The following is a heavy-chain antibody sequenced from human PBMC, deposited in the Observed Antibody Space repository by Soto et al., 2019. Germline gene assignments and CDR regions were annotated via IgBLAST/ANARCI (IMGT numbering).Heavy chain of an antibody. CDR3: ARHSGSYFRDY. CDR2: IYYSGGT. CDR1: GGSMSSYY. V-gene: IGHV4-59*08. J-gene: IGHJ4*02. Sequence: ETLSLTCTVSGGSMSSYYWSWIRQPPGRGLEWIGYIYYSGGTNYNPSLKSRFTISLDTSKNQFSLNLNSVTAADTAVYYCARHSGSYFRDYWGQGTLVTVSS. D-gene: IGHD1-26*01.